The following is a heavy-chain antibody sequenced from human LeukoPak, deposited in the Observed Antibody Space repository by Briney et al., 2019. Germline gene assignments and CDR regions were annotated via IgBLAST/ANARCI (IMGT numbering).Heavy chain of an antibody. D-gene: IGHD2-2*01. Sequence: GGSLRLSCAASGFTFSSYEMNWVRQAPGKGLEWVSYISRSGSPIYYADSVKGRSTISRDNAKNSLYLQMNSLRAEDTAVYYCASIGVVVVPAAMGAFDIWGQGTMVTVSS. J-gene: IGHJ3*02. CDR2: ISRSGSPI. CDR1: GFTFSSYE. CDR3: ASIGVVVVPAAMGAFDI. V-gene: IGHV3-48*03.